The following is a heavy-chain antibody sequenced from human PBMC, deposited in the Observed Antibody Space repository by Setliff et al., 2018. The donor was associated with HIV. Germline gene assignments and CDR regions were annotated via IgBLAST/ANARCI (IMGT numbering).Heavy chain of an antibody. D-gene: IGHD3-10*01. Sequence: ASVKVSCKASGYTFLNYDINWLRQAPGQGLEWMGRLTPHSGDTISADRFQGRLVMTTNTSTTTAFMELSSLRSDDTALYFCARGWGLWFGQLSLLPLVPWGQGTLVSV. J-gene: IGHJ5*02. CDR2: LTPHSGDT. V-gene: IGHV1-8*01. CDR3: ARGWGLWFGQLSLLPLVP. CDR1: GYTFLNYD.